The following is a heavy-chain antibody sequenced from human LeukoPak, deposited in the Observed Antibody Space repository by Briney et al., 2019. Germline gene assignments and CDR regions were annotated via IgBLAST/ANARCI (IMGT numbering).Heavy chain of an antibody. CDR2: ISYDGSNR. CDR3: AKVVGDGTYYYYGVDV. Sequence: PGRSLRLSCAASGFTFSNYGMHWVRQAPGKGLEWVAVISYDGSNRYYGDSVKGRFTISRDNSKNTLNLQMNSLRAEDTAVYYCAKVVGDGTYYYYGVDVRGQGTTVTVSS. V-gene: IGHV3-30*18. D-gene: IGHD3-16*01. J-gene: IGHJ6*02. CDR1: GFTFSNYG.